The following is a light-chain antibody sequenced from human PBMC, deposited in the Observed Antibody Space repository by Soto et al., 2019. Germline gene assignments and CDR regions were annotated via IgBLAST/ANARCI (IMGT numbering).Light chain of an antibody. CDR1: QSISSY. Sequence: EIVLTQSPATLSLSPGERATLSCRASQSISSYLAWYQQKPGQAPRLLIYDASNRATGIPARFSGSGSGTDFTLIISSLEPEDFAVYYCQQRYNWPWTFGQGTKVDIK. CDR3: QQRYNWPWT. CDR2: DAS. V-gene: IGKV3-11*01. J-gene: IGKJ1*01.